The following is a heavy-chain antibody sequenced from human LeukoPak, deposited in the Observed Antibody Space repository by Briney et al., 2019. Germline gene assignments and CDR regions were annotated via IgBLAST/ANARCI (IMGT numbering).Heavy chain of an antibody. D-gene: IGHD2/OR15-2a*01. CDR1: GYTFTDYW. V-gene: IGHV5-51*01. CDR2: VYPGDSDA. Sequence: GESLKIPCKAAGYTFTDYWFAWVRQVPGKDLEYMGVVYPGDSDARYWPPFQGHVTISVDKSIDTAYLECNSLRASDSAIYYCAQPHYFKSIADAFYVWGQGRLVAVSS. J-gene: IGHJ3*01. CDR3: AQPHYFKSIADAFYV.